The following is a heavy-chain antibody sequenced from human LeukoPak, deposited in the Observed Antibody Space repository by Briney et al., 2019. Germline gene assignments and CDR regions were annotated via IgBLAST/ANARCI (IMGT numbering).Heavy chain of an antibody. D-gene: IGHD5-18*01. CDR1: GFTFSSCG. Sequence: GGSLRLSCAASGFTFSSCGMHWVRQAPGKGLEWVAVISYDGSNKIYADSVTGRFTISRDNSKNTLYLQMNSLRAEDTAVYYCAAKGYSYGNNAFDIWGQGTMVTVSS. V-gene: IGHV3-30*03. CDR3: AAKGYSYGNNAFDI. CDR2: ISYDGSNK. J-gene: IGHJ3*02.